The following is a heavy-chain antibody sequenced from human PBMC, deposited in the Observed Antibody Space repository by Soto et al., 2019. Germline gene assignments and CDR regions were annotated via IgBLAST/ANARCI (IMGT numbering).Heavy chain of an antibody. CDR3: ARDKITGLFDY. Sequence: PSETLSLTCAVSGGSISSGGYSWSWIRQPPGKGLEWIGYIYHSGSTYYNPSLKSRVTISVDRSKNQFSLKLGSVTAADTAVYYCARDKITGLFDYWGQRTLVTVSS. D-gene: IGHD2-8*02. CDR2: IYHSGST. CDR1: GGSISSGGYS. V-gene: IGHV4-30-2*01. J-gene: IGHJ4*02.